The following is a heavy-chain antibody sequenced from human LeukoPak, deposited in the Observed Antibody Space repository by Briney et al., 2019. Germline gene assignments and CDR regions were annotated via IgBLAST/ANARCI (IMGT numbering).Heavy chain of an antibody. D-gene: IGHD6-19*01. V-gene: IGHV1-2*02. Sequence: VSVTVSCTASGYTFTGYYMHWVRQAPGQGLERMGWINPNSGGTNYAQKFQGRVTMTRDTSISTAYMELSRLRSDDTAVYYCARGSRLGIAVAGDAFDIWGQGTMVTVSS. CDR1: GYTFTGYY. J-gene: IGHJ3*02. CDR2: INPNSGGT. CDR3: ARGSRLGIAVAGDAFDI.